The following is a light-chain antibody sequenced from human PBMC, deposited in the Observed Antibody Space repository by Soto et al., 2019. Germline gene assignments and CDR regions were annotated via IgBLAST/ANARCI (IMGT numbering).Light chain of an antibody. J-gene: IGKJ1*01. V-gene: IGKV1-5*01. CDR1: RSISDW. CDR2: DAS. Sequence: DIQMTQTPATLSSFVGDRVTITCRASRSISDWVAWYQQKPGKAPQLLIFDASSLKSGVTSRFSGSGSGTEFTLSISSLQPDDVATYYCLQYDNHSWTFGQGTKVEIK. CDR3: LQYDNHSWT.